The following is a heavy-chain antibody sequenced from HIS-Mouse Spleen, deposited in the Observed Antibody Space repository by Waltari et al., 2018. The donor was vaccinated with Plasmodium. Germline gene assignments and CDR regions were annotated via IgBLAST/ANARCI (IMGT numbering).Heavy chain of an antibody. CDR1: GCSLSSSSSY. V-gene: IGHV4-39*01. J-gene: IGHJ4*02. CDR2: ILYSGRT. D-gene: IGHD3-22*01. Sequence: QLQLQESAPGLVQPSATLSLPRTVSGCSLSSSSSYWRWIRQPPGTGLEWIGSILYSGRTYYNPSLKSRVTISVDTSKNQFSLKLSSVTAADTAVYYCARSFEGDYYDSSGYPYYFDYWGQGTLVTVSS. CDR3: ARSFEGDYYDSSGYPYYFDY.